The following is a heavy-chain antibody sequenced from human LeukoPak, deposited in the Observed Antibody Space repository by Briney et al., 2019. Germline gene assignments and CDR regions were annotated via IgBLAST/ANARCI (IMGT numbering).Heavy chain of an antibody. CDR1: GFTFSTYW. CDR2: SNSDGSST. V-gene: IGHV3-74*01. Sequence: GGSLRLSCSASGFTFSTYWMHWVHQAPGKGLVWVSRSNSDGSSTIYADSVKGRFTISRDNAKNTLYLQMNSLRAEDTAVYYCARGISTDAFDIWGQGTMVTVSS. CDR3: ARGISTDAFDI. J-gene: IGHJ3*02.